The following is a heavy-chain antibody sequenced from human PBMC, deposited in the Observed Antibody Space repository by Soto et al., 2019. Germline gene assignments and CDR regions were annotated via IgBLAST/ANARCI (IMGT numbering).Heavy chain of an antibody. V-gene: IGHV1-46*01. CDR1: GYTFTSYY. CDR3: ASRFLEYDGTDV. Sequence: ASVKFSCKASGYTFTSYYMHWVRQAPGQVLECMVIINPSGGSTSYXXKFQGRVXXTGDTSTSTAXMELRXLGSDDTAVYYCASRFLEYDGTDVWGQGTTVTVSS. J-gene: IGHJ6*02. CDR2: INPSGGST.